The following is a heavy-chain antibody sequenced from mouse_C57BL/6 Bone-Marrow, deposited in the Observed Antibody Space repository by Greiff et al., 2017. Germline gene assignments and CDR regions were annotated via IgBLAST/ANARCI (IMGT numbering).Heavy chain of an antibody. CDR2: IDPENGDT. CDR3: TFNPSYYYGSSYDY. V-gene: IGHV14-4*01. CDR1: GFNIKDDY. Sequence: EVQLQQSGAELVRPGASVKLSCTASGFNIKDDYMHWVKQRPEQGLEWIGWIDPENGDTEYASKFQGKATITADTSSNTAYLQLSSLTSEDTAVYYCTFNPSYYYGSSYDYWGQGTTLTVSS. J-gene: IGHJ2*01. D-gene: IGHD1-1*01.